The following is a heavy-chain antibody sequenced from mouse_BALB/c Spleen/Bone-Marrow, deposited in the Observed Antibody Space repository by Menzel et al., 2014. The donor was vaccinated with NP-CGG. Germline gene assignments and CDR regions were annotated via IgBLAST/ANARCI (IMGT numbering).Heavy chain of an antibody. Sequence: EVQLQQSGPELVKPGASAKISCKASGYPFTDYNMHWVKQSHGKSLEWIGYIYPHTSDTGYNQKFRNKATLTVDISSSTAYMVLRSLTSEDSAVYYCVRAPPITSVVTRDYWGQGTTLTVSS. D-gene: IGHD1-1*01. CDR3: VRAPPITSVVTRDY. V-gene: IGHV1S29*02. CDR2: IYPHTSDT. CDR1: GYPFTDYN. J-gene: IGHJ2*01.